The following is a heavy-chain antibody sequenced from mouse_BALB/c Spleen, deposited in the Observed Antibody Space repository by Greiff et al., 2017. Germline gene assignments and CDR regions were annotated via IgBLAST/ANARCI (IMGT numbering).Heavy chain of an antibody. V-gene: IGHV3-2*02. CDR3: ARWSIYDGYYVDY. Sequence: VQLKESGPGLVKPSQSLSLTCTVTGYSITSDYAWNWIRQFPGNKLEWMGYISYSGSTSYNPSLKSRISITRDTSKNQFFLQLNSVTTEDTATYYCARWSIYDGYYVDYWGQGTTLTVSS. D-gene: IGHD2-3*01. J-gene: IGHJ2*01. CDR2: ISYSGST. CDR1: GYSITSDYA.